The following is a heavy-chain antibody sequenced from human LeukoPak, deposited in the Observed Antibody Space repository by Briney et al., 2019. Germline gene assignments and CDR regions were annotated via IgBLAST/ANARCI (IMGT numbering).Heavy chain of an antibody. CDR3: ARILTTFDS. CDR1: RGSISSSSYY. J-gene: IGHJ4*02. D-gene: IGHD4-11*01. V-gene: IGHV4-39*01. Sequence: SETLSLTCTVSRGSISSSSYYWGWIRQPPGKRLEWIGSFYYIGGTYYNPSLEGRVTISADSSKNQFSLKLTSVTAADTALYYCARILTTFDSWGQGALVTVSS. CDR2: FYYIGGT.